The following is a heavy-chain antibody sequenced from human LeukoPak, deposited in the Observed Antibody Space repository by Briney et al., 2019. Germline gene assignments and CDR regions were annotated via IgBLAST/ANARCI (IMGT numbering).Heavy chain of an antibody. D-gene: IGHD1-7*01. Sequence: SETLSLTCSVSGVSVTTYYWSWVRQSAGKGLEWIGRFYTSGNTDYNPSLKSRVTISVDRSGNQLSLKLDSVTAADTAVYYCARDLTELGSGDNWLDPWGQGTLSPSPQ. J-gene: IGHJ5*02. CDR2: FYTSGNT. CDR1: GVSVTTYY. V-gene: IGHV4-4*07. CDR3: ARDLTELGSGDNWLDP.